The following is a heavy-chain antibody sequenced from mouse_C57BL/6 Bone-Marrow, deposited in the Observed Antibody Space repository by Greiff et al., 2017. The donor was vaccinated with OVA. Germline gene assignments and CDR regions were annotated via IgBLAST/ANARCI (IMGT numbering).Heavy chain of an antibody. D-gene: IGHD1-1*01. V-gene: IGHV1-55*01. CDR3: TSDYGNYDD. CDR2: IYPGSGST. CDR1: GYTFSSYW. J-gene: IGHJ2*01. Sequence: QVQLQQPGAELVKPGASVKMSCKASGYTFSSYWITWVQQRPGQGLEWIGDIYPGSGSTNYNETFKSKATLTVDTTSSTDYMQLSSLTSEDAAFYCGTSDYGNYDDWGQGTTLTVSS.